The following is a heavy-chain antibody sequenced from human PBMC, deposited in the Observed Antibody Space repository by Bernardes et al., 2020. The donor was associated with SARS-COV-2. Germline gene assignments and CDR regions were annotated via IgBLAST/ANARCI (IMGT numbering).Heavy chain of an antibody. J-gene: IGHJ4*02. D-gene: IGHD2-2*01. V-gene: IGHV2-5*02. CDR3: AKRQGCSSTSCYLKFDY. Sequence: SGPTLVKPTQTLTLTCTFSGFSLSTSGVGVGWNRQPPGKALEWLAPIYWDDDKRYSPSLKSRLTITKDTSKNQVVLTMTNMGPVDTATYYCAKRQGCSSTSCYLKFDYWGQGTLVTVSS. CDR1: GFSLSTSGVG. CDR2: IYWDDDK.